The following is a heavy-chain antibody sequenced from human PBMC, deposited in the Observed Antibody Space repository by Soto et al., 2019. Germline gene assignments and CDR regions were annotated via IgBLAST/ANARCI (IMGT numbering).Heavy chain of an antibody. J-gene: IGHJ6*02. CDR1: GFSLSTSGVG. CDR3: AHSGYGSGSYFSINYDMDV. Sequence: GPTLVNPTQTLTLTCTFSGFSLSTSGVGVGWIRQPPGKALEWLALIYWNDDKRYSPSLKSRLTITKDTSKNQVVLTMTNMDPVDTATYYCAHSGYGSGSYFSINYDMDVWGQGTTVTVSS. CDR2: IYWNDDK. D-gene: IGHD3-10*01. V-gene: IGHV2-5*01.